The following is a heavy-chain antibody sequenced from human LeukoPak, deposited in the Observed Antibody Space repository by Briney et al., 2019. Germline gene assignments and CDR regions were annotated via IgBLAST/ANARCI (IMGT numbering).Heavy chain of an antibody. CDR2: ISSNNNYL. D-gene: IGHD3-3*01. V-gene: IGHV3-21*01. CDR1: GFTFSSFS. J-gene: IGHJ4*02. Sequence: GGSLRLSCAASGFTFSSFSMNWFRQAPGKGLERVSSISSNNNYLHYADSVKGRFSISRDNAKSSLFLQMHGLTVEDTAVYYCARSQTRIGVVIGDWGPGTLVIVSS. CDR3: ARSQTRIGVVIGD.